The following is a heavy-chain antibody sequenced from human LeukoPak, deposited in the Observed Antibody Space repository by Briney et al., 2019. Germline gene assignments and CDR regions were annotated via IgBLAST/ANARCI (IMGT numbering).Heavy chain of an antibody. Sequence: GESLKISCQGSGYSFTNYWIGWVRPLPGKGLEWMGMIFPSDSDTRYGPSFQGQVTISADKSIYTAYLQWSSLKASDTAMYYCARKTDNSFDYWGQGTLVTVSS. CDR3: ARKTDNSFDY. D-gene: IGHD5-24*01. CDR1: GYSFTNYW. J-gene: IGHJ4*02. CDR2: IFPSDSDT. V-gene: IGHV5-51*01.